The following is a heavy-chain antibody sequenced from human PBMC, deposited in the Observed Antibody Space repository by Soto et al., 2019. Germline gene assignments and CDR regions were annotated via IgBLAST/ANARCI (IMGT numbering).Heavy chain of an antibody. Sequence: QVQLVQSGAEVKKPGSSVKVSCKASGGTFSSYTISWVRQAPGQGLEWMGRIIPILGIANYAQKFQGRVTITADKSTSKAYMELSSLRSEDTAVYYCAREGRAWSTYRWYFDYWGQGTLVTVSS. CDR3: AREGRAWSTYRWYFDY. V-gene: IGHV1-69*08. D-gene: IGHD2-8*02. CDR1: GGTFSSYT. J-gene: IGHJ4*02. CDR2: IIPILGIA.